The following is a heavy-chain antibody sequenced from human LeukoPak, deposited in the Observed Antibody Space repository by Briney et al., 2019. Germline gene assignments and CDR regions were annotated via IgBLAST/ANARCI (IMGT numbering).Heavy chain of an antibody. CDR1: GFTFSNAW. J-gene: IGHJ4*02. V-gene: IGHV3-15*01. CDR2: IKSKTDGGTT. CDR3: TTDQLYYYGSGSYYAYYFDY. Sequence: GGSLRLSCAASGFTFSNAWMSWVRQAPGKGLEWVGRIKSKTDGGTTDYAAPVKGRFTILRDGSKNTLYLQMNSLKTEDTAVYYCTTDQLYYYGSGSYYAYYFDYWGQGTLVTVSS. D-gene: IGHD3-10*01.